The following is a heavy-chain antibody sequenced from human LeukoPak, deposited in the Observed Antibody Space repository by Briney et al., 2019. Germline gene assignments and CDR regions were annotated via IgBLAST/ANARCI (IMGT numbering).Heavy chain of an antibody. V-gene: IGHV3-11*01. Sequence: PGGSLRLSCAASGFTFSDYYMFWIRQAAGKGLEWVSYISNSGSIIYYADSVKGRFTVSRDNAKDSLYLQMNSLRAEDTAVYYCARAVSADTAMVYFDYWGQGTLVTVSS. CDR2: ISNSGSII. J-gene: IGHJ4*02. CDR3: ARAVSADTAMVYFDY. D-gene: IGHD5-18*01. CDR1: GFTFSDYY.